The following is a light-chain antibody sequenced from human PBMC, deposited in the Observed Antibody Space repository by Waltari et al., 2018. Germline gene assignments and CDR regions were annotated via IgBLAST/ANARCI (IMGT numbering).Light chain of an antibody. Sequence: SYELTQPPSVSVSPGQTASITCSGDKLGDKYACWYQQKPGQSPVLVIYQDSKRPSGIPERFSGSNSGNTATLTISGTKAMDDADDYCQAWNSSTASYVFGTGTKVTVL. CDR1: KLGDKY. J-gene: IGLJ1*01. V-gene: IGLV3-1*01. CDR3: QAWNSSTASYV. CDR2: QDS.